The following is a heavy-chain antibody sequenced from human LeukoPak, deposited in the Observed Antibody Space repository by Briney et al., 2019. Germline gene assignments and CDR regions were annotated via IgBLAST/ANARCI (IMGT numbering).Heavy chain of an antibody. D-gene: IGHD3-22*01. Sequence: SETLSLTCTVSGGSISSGGYYWSWIRQHPGKGLEWIGYIYYSGSTYYNPSLKSRVTISVDTSKNQFSLKLSSVTAADTAVYYCAREYYDSSGYNSFDYWSQGTLVTVSS. CDR3: AREYYDSSGYNSFDY. CDR2: IYYSGST. CDR1: GGSISSGGYY. J-gene: IGHJ4*02. V-gene: IGHV4-31*03.